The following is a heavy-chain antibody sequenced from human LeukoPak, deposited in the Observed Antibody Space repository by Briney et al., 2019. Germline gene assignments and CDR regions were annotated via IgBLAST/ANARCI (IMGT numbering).Heavy chain of an antibody. CDR1: GFNFNTFC. D-gene: IGHD6-13*01. Sequence: ASVTVSCMPSGFNFNTFCITWLRQAPGHGLEWMGFFSAYTGETNYAHRHKRRMTMTRNPSTNAATLHLRSLRTDDTAVYYCARDIPESSAWYLWGRGTLVTVSS. CDR2: FSAYTGET. V-gene: IGHV1-18*01. CDR3: ARDIPESSAWYL. J-gene: IGHJ4*02.